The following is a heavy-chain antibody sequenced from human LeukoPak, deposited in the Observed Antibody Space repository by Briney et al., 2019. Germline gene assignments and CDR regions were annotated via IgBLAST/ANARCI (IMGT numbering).Heavy chain of an antibody. Sequence: GGSLRLSCAASGFTFSSYGMHWVRQAPGKGLEWVAFIRYDGSNKHYADSVKGRFTISRDNSKNTLYLQMNSLRAEDTAVYYCAKDRSSYGWFDYWGQGTLVTVSS. CDR2: IRYDGSNK. D-gene: IGHD2-15*01. CDR1: GFTFSSYG. V-gene: IGHV3-30*02. J-gene: IGHJ4*02. CDR3: AKDRSSYGWFDY.